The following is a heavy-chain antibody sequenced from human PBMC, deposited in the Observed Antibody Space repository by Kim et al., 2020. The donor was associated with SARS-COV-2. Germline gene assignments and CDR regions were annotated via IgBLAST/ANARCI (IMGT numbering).Heavy chain of an antibody. J-gene: IGHJ6*02. CDR1: GFTFSSYG. D-gene: IGHD1-26*01. CDR2: ISYDGSNK. Sequence: GGSLRLSCAASGFTFSSYGMHWVRQAPGKGLEWVAVISYDGSNKYYADSVKGRFTISRDNSKNTLYLQMNSLRAEDTAVYYCAKDEASWYGMDVWGQGTTVTVSS. CDR3: AKDEASWYGMDV. V-gene: IGHV3-30*18.